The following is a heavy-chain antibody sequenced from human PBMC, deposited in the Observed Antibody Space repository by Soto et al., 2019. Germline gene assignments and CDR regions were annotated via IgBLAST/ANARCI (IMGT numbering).Heavy chain of an antibody. D-gene: IGHD1-26*01. Sequence: GESLKISCKGSGYSFTSYWIGWGRQMPGKGLEWMGNIYPGDSDTRYSPSFQGQVTISADKSISTAYLQWSSLKASDTAMYYCARHFPSSMYSGSYYWFDPWGQGTLVTVSS. V-gene: IGHV5-51*01. J-gene: IGHJ5*02. CDR3: ARHFPSSMYSGSYYWFDP. CDR1: GYSFTSYW. CDR2: IYPGDSDT.